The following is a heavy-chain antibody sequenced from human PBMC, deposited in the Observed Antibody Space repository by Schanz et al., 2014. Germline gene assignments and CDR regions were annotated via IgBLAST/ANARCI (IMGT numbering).Heavy chain of an antibody. CDR3: AREFVN. Sequence: EVRLVESGGGLVQPGGSLRLSCVASGFIFSNSWMSWVRQAPGKGLEWLSHISGSGGDSVDYADSVKGRFTISRDNTRNSLYLQMNSLRVDDTAVYYCAREFVNWGQGTLVTVSS. J-gene: IGHJ1*01. D-gene: IGHD2-21*01. CDR2: ISGSGGDSV. V-gene: IGHV3-48*04. CDR1: GFIFSNSW.